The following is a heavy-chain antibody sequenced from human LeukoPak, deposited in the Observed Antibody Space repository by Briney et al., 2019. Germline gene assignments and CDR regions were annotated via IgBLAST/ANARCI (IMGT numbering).Heavy chain of an antibody. J-gene: IGHJ4*02. CDR3: ARDPYYYDSSGSHRGFLDY. V-gene: IGHV1-18*01. D-gene: IGHD3-22*01. CDR2: ISAYNGNT. CDR1: GYTFTSYG. Sequence: ASVTVSCKASGYTFTSYGISWVRQAPGQGLEWMGWISAYNGNTNYAQKLQGRVTMTTDTSTSTAYMELRSLRSDDTAVYYCARDPYYYDSSGSHRGFLDYWGQGTLVTVSS.